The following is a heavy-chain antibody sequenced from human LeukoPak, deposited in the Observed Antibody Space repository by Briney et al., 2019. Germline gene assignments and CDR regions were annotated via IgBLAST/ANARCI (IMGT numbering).Heavy chain of an antibody. CDR3: AKDLLRDRWFGES. V-gene: IGHV3-30*02. CDR1: GFTFSSYG. CDR2: IRYEGSSK. Sequence: GGSLRLSCAASGFTFSSYGMHWVRQALDKGLEWVAFIRYEGSSKYYADSVKGRFTISRDNSKNTLYLQMDSLRPEDTAVYYCAKDLLRDRWFGESWGQGTLVTVSS. J-gene: IGHJ5*02. D-gene: IGHD3-10*01.